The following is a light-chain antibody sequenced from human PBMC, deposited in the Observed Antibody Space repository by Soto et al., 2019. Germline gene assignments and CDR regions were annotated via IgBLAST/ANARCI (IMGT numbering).Light chain of an antibody. CDR2: EVN. Sequence: QSALTQPASVSGSPGQSITISCTGTRSDGGAYNYVSWYQRHPGKGPKLLIYEVNKRPSGVPDRFSGSKSGNTASLTVSGLQAEDEADYYCSSYAGSSNVFGTGTKLTVL. CDR1: RSDGGAYNY. CDR3: SSYAGSSNV. J-gene: IGLJ1*01. V-gene: IGLV2-8*01.